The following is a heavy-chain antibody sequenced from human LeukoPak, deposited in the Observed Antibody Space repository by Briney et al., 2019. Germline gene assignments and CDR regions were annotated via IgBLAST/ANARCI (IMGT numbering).Heavy chain of an antibody. J-gene: IGHJ3*02. Sequence: GGSLRLSCAAPGFTFSSYSMNWVRQAPGKGLEWVSSISSSSSYIYYADSVKGRFTISRDNAKNSLYLQMNSLRAEDTAVYYCARRTVTTDDAFDIWGQGTMVTVSS. D-gene: IGHD4-11*01. V-gene: IGHV3-21*01. CDR2: ISSSSSYI. CDR3: ARRTVTTDDAFDI. CDR1: GFTFSSYS.